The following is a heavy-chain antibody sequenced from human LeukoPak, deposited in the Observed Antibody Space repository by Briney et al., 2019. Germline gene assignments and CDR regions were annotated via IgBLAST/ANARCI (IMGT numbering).Heavy chain of an antibody. CDR3: ARVGMYYYGSGSYFGLDY. J-gene: IGHJ4*02. Sequence: GGSLRLSCAASGFTFSSYWMTWVRQAPGKGLEWVANIKQDGGEKYYVDSVKGRFTISRDNSKNTLYLQMNSLRAEDTAVYYCARVGMYYYGSGSYFGLDYWGQGTLVTVSS. V-gene: IGHV3-7*01. D-gene: IGHD3-10*01. CDR2: IKQDGGEK. CDR1: GFTFSSYW.